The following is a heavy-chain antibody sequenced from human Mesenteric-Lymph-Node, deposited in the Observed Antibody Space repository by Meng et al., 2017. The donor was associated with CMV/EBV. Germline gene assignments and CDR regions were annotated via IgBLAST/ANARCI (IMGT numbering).Heavy chain of an antibody. D-gene: IGHD4-11*01. CDR3: ARNWNTLTTFLGMDV. CDR2: INPNSGGT. CDR1: GYTFTDYY. J-gene: IGHJ6*02. Sequence: ASVKVSCKASGYTFTDYYIHWVRQAPGQGLEWMGWINPNSGGTNNEQKFQGRVTMTRDTSISTAYMELSRLRSDDTAVYYCARNWNTLTTFLGMDVWGQGTTVTVSS. V-gene: IGHV1-2*02.